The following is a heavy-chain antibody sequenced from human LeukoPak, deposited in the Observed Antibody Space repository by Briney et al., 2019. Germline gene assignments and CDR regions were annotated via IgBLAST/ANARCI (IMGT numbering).Heavy chain of an antibody. CDR2: LSYSGST. V-gene: IGHV4-59*08. D-gene: IGHD5-12*01. CDR1: GASISSYY. J-gene: IGHJ4*02. Sequence: ASETLSLNCSVSGASISSYYWSWIRQPPGKGLEWIGYLSYSGSTYYNPSLKSRASISVDTSKNQFSLRLRSVTAADTALYYCARHDSGYDLDFWGQGTLVTVSS. CDR3: ARHDSGYDLDF.